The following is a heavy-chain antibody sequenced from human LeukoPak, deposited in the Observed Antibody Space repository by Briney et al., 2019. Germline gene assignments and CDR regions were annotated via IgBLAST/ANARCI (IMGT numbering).Heavy chain of an antibody. CDR2: IYYSGST. J-gene: IGHJ5*02. D-gene: IGHD3-10*01. V-gene: IGHV4-59*01. CDR3: ARDVGFGELFTGWFDP. CDR1: GGSISSYY. Sequence: PSETLSLTCTVSGGSISSYYWSWIRQPPGKGLEWIGYIYYSGSTNYNPSLKGRVTISVDTSKNQFSLKLSSVTAADTAVYYCARDVGFGELFTGWFDPWGQGTLVTVSS.